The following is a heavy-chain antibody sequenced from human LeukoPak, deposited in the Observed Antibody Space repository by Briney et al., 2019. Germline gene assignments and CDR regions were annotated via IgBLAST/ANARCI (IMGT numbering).Heavy chain of an antibody. J-gene: IGHJ4*02. CDR3: VREGEVGATTFDY. CDR1: GFTFSSYW. Sequence: TGGSLRLSCAASGFTFSSYWMHWVRQPPGKGLVWVSRINSDGTSTRYADFVKGRFTISRDNTKSTVHLQMTSLRAEDTAVYYCVREGEVGATTFDYWGQGTLVTVSS. D-gene: IGHD1-26*01. CDR2: INSDGTST. V-gene: IGHV3-74*01.